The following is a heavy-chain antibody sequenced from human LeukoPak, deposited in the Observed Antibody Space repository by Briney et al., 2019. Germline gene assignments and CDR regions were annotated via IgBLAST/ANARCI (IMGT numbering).Heavy chain of an antibody. CDR3: ARKYSSGWYNWFDP. J-gene: IGHJ5*02. CDR1: GGSFSGYY. CDR2: INHSGST. D-gene: IGHD6-19*01. Sequence: SETLSLTCAVYGGSFSGYYWSWIRQPPGRGLEWIGEINHSGSTNYNPSLKSRVTISVDTSKNQFSLKLSSVTAADTAVYYCARKYSSGWYNWFDPWGQGTLVTVSS. V-gene: IGHV4-34*01.